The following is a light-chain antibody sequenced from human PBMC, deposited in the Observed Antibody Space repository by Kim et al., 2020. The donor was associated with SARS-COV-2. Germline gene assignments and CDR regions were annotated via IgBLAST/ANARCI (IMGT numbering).Light chain of an antibody. CDR3: QVWDSSSDHRV. J-gene: IGLJ7*01. CDR2: YDS. V-gene: IGLV3-21*01. CDR1: NIGTKN. Sequence: PGKTARITCGGSNIGTKNGHGYQQKPGQAPVLVIRYDSDRPSGIPERFSGSNSGNTATLRINWVEAEDEADYYCQVWDSSSDHRVFGGGTQLTVL.